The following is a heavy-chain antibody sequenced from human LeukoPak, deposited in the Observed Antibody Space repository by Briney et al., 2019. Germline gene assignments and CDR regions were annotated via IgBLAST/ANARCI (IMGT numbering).Heavy chain of an antibody. CDR3: ARDVGGSPLRY. Sequence: ASVKVSCKASGYTFTSYDINWVRQAPGQGLEWMGWMNPNSGNTGYAQKFQGRVTMTTDTSTSTAYMELRSLRSDNTAVYYCARDVGGSPLRYWGQGTLVTVSS. CDR2: MNPNSGNT. J-gene: IGHJ4*02. V-gene: IGHV1-8*01. D-gene: IGHD1-26*01. CDR1: GYTFTSYD.